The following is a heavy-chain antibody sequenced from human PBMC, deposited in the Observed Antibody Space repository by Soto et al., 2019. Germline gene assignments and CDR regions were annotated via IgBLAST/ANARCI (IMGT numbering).Heavy chain of an antibody. V-gene: IGHV3-30*18. CDR2: ISYDGSNQ. CDR3: AKDQASGQGSFDS. CDR1: VFTFNIYG. J-gene: IGHJ4*02. Sequence: GGSLRLSCAASVFTFNIYGMHWVRQAPDKGLEWVALISYDGSNQYYADSVKGRFTISRDNSKNTLFLQMNSLRADDTAVYYCAKDQASGQGSFDSWGQGTLVTVSS.